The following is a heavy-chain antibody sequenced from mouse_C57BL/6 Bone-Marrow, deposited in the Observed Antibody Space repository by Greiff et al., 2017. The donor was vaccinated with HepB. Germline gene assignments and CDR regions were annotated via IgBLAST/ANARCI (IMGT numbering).Heavy chain of an antibody. CDR2: IYPGSGST. V-gene: IGHV1-55*01. D-gene: IGHD3-3*01. J-gene: IGHJ2*01. CDR1: GYTFTSYW. CDR3: ARWGTRVDY. Sequence: QVHVKQSGAELVKPGASVKMSCKASGYTFTSYWITWVKQRPGQGLEWIGDIYPGSGSTNYNEKFKSKATLTVDTSSSTAYMQLSSLTSEDSAVYYCARWGTRVDYWGQGTTLTVSS.